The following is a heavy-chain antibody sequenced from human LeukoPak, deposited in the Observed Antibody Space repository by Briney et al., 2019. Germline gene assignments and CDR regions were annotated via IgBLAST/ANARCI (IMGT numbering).Heavy chain of an antibody. CDR1: GYTFTSYG. D-gene: IGHD5-18*01. CDR3: ARGGDVDTAMVYGFDY. V-gene: IGHV1-18*01. J-gene: IGHJ4*02. CDR2: ISAYNGNT. Sequence: AASVKVSCKASGYTFTSYGISWVRQAPGQGLEWMGWISAYNGNTNYAQKLQGRVTMTTDTSTSTAYMELRSLRSDDTAVYYCARGGDVDTAMVYGFDYWGQGTLVTVSS.